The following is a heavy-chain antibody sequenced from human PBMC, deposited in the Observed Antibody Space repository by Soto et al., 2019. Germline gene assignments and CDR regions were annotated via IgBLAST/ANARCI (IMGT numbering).Heavy chain of an antibody. V-gene: IGHV3-73*01. Sequence: PGESLKISCAASGFTFSGSAMHWVRQASGKGLEWVGRIRSKTNNYATAYTASVKGRFTISRDDSKNTAYLQMNSLKTEDTAVYYCTKGGFSSGWYSDYWGQGILVTVSS. CDR1: GFTFSGSA. D-gene: IGHD6-19*01. CDR3: TKGGFSSGWYSDY. CDR2: IRSKTNNYAT. J-gene: IGHJ4*02.